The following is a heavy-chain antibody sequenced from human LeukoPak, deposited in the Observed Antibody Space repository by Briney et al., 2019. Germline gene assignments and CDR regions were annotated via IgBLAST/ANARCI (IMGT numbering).Heavy chain of an antibody. CDR3: ARHPGGWYYFDY. Sequence: SETLCLTCTVSGGSFSTYYWSWIRQPPGKGLEWIGYIYTSGSTNYNPSLKSRVTISVDTSKNQFSLKLSSVTAADTAVYYCARHPGGWYYFDYWGQGTLVTVSS. CDR1: GGSFSTYY. J-gene: IGHJ4*02. V-gene: IGHV4-4*09. CDR2: IYTSGST. D-gene: IGHD4-23*01.